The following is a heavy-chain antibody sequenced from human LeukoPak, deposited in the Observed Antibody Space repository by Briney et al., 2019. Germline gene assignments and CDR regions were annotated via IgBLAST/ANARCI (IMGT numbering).Heavy chain of an antibody. D-gene: IGHD5-24*01. J-gene: IGHJ4*02. CDR1: GGSISSYY. CDR2: IYYSGST. Sequence: SGTLSLTCTVSGGSISSYYWSWIRQPPGKGLEWIGYIYYSGSTNYNPSLKSRVTISVDTSKNQFSLKLSSVTAADTAVYYCARLRDGYSPCDYWGQGTLVTVSS. CDR3: ARLRDGYSPCDY. V-gene: IGHV4-59*08.